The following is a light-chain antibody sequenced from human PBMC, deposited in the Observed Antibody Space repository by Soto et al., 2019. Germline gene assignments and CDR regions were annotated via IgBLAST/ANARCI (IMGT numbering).Light chain of an antibody. Sequence: QSVLTQPPSASGSPGQSVTISCTGTSSDVGGHNCVSWYQQHPGKAPKLMIYEVSKRPSGVPDRFSGSQSGNTASLTVSGLQAEDEADYYCSSYAGSNTVVFGGGTKLTVL. V-gene: IGLV2-8*01. CDR1: SSDVGGHNC. CDR3: SSYAGSNTVV. J-gene: IGLJ3*02. CDR2: EVS.